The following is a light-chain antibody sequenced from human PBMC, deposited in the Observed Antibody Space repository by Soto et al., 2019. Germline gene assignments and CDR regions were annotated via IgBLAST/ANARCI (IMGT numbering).Light chain of an antibody. J-gene: IGKJ2*01. Sequence: DIQMTQSPSSLSASVGDRVTITCRASQTISTYLNWYRQKPGRAPELLIYAASTLQSWVPSRFGGSGSGTDFTLTITSLQPEDFATYYCQQSYSSPPLTFGQGTKVEIK. CDR2: AAS. V-gene: IGKV1-39*01. CDR3: QQSYSSPPLT. CDR1: QTISTY.